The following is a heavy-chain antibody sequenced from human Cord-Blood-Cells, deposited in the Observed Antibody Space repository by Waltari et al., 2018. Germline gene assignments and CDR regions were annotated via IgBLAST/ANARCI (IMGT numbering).Heavy chain of an antibody. CDR2: IYYSGST. CDR1: YY. D-gene: IGHD7-27*01. CDR3: ARDAWNWGNDY. J-gene: IGHJ4*02. Sequence: YYWSWIRQPPGKGLEWIGYIYYSGSTYYNPSLKSRVTISVDTFKNQFSLKLSSVTAADTAVYYCARDAWNWGNDYWGQGTLVTVSS. V-gene: IGHV4-30-4*01.